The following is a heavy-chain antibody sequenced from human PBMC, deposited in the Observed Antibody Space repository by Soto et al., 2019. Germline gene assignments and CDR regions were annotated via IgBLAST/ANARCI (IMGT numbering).Heavy chain of an antibody. CDR3: AHHPYDTSGYLLDY. CDR2: IYWDDDK. D-gene: IGHD3-22*01. CDR1: GFSLNTSGVG. V-gene: IGHV2-5*02. Sequence: QITLKESGPTLVKPTQTLTLTCTFSGFSLNTSGVGVGWIRQPPGKALELLALIYWDDDKRSSPSLKSRLTITRDTSKDPVVLKMNNMDPVDTATYYCAHHPYDTSGYLLDYLGQGILVTVSS. J-gene: IGHJ4*02.